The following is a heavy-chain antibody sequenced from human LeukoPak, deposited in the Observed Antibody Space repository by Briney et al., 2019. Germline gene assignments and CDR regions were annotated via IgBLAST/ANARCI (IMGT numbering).Heavy chain of an antibody. CDR1: GFPFSSYA. D-gene: IGHD4-17*01. V-gene: IGHV3-23*01. CDR2: ISGSDYST. J-gene: IGHJ4*02. Sequence: GGSLRLSCAASGFPFSSYAMSWVRQAPGKGLGWISTISGSDYSTYYADSVKGRFTISRDNSKNTVYLQMNSLRAEDTALYYCAKDLYGDYDDDYWGQGTLATVSS. CDR3: AKDLYGDYDDDY.